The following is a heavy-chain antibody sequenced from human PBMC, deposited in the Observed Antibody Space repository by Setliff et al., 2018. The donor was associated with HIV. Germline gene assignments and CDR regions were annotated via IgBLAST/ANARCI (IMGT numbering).Heavy chain of an antibody. V-gene: IGHV4-31*03. D-gene: IGHD6-19*01. CDR3: ATSTVAGLFDY. CDR1: GGSVSSGDYY. J-gene: IGHJ4*02. Sequence: PSETLSLTCTVSGGSVSSGDYYWSWIRQHPGKGLEWIGYIYYSGRAYYNPSLKSRVTISVDTSRNQFSLKLSSVTAADTAVYYCATSTVAGLFDYWGQGALVTVSS. CDR2: IYYSGRA.